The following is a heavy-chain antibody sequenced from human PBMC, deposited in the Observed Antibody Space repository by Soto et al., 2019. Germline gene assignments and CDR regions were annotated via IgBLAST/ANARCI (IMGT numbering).Heavy chain of an antibody. CDR3: ARAVAAGGSY. D-gene: IGHD6-19*01. J-gene: IGHJ4*02. CDR2: INQDGSQK. V-gene: IGHV3-7*01. Sequence: EVQLVESGGGLVQPGGSLRLSCAASGFTLSSYWMSWVRQAPGQGLEWVANINQDGSQKYYVDSVKGRFTISRDNVKNSVYLQMNSLRVEDTAVYYCARAVAAGGSYWGQGTLVTVSS. CDR1: GFTLSSYW.